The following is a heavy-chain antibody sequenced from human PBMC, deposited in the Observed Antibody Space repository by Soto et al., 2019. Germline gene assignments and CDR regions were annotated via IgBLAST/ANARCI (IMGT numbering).Heavy chain of an antibody. Sequence: SETLSLTCTVSGGSISSYYWSWIRQPPGKGLEWIGYIYYSESTNYNPSLKSRVTISVDTSKNQFSLKLSSVTAADTAVYYCARDGGAYYYYGMDVWGQGTTVTV. CDR3: ARDGGAYYYYGMDV. CDR2: IYYSEST. V-gene: IGHV4-59*01. J-gene: IGHJ6*02. CDR1: GGSISSYY. D-gene: IGHD3-16*01.